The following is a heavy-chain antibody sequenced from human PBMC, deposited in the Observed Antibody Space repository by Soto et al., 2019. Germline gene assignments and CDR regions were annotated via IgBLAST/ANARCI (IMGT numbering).Heavy chain of an antibody. CDR1: GGSISSSSYY. CDR2: IYYSGST. Sequence: SETLSLTCTVSGGSISSSSYYWGWIRQPPGKGLEWTGSIYYSGSTYYNPSLKSRVTISVDTSKNQFSLKLSSVTAADTAVYYCARGLRLDYWGQGTLVTVSS. D-gene: IGHD4-17*01. CDR3: ARGLRLDY. V-gene: IGHV4-39*01. J-gene: IGHJ4*02.